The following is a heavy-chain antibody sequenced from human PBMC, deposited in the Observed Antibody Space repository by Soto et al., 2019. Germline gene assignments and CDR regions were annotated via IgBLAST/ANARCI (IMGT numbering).Heavy chain of an antibody. CDR2: ISSSGSTI. CDR1: GFTFSDYY. Sequence: GGSLRLSCAASGFTFSDYYMSWIRQAPGKGLEWVSYISSSGSTIYYADSVKGRFTISRDNAKNSLYLQMNSLRAEDTAVYYCARGDYYGSGSYYYSYGMDVWGQGTTVTVSS. D-gene: IGHD3-10*01. V-gene: IGHV3-11*01. CDR3: ARGDYYGSGSYYYSYGMDV. J-gene: IGHJ6*02.